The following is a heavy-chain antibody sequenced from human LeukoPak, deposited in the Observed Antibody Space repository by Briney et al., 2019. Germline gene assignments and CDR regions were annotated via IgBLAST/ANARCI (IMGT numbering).Heavy chain of an antibody. CDR3: ATTLRPGFAFDI. CDR2: ISGSGSRT. V-gene: IGHV3-23*01. J-gene: IGHJ3*02. Sequence: GSLRLSCAASGFTFRSHAMGWVRQAPGKGLEWVSIISGSGSRTNHTDSVKGRFTISRDISKNTMYLQMNSLRAEDTAVYYCATTLRPGFAFDIWGQGTMVTVSS. CDR1: GFTFRSHA. D-gene: IGHD3-9*01.